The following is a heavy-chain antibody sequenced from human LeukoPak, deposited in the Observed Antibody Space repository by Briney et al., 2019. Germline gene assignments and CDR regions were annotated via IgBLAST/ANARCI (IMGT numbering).Heavy chain of an antibody. D-gene: IGHD3-22*01. J-gene: IGHJ5*02. CDR1: GGSISRYY. CDR3: ARVYYDSSPYRWFDP. CDR2: TSYSGST. Sequence: SETLSLTCTVSGGSISRYYWSWIRQPPGKGLEWIGYTSYSGSTNYNPSLKSRVTISVDTSKNQFSLKLSSVTAADTAVYYCARVYYDSSPYRWFDPWGQGTLVTVSS. V-gene: IGHV4-59*01.